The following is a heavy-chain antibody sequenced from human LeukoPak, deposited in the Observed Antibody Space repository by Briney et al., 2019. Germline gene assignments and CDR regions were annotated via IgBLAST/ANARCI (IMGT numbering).Heavy chain of an antibody. Sequence: SETLSLTCTVSGGSISSSSYYWGWIRQPPGKGLEWIGSIYTSGSTNYNPSLKSRVTMSVDTSKNQFSLKLSSVTAADTAVYYCARGFEAAAGLLGYWGQGTLVTVSS. CDR3: ARGFEAAAGLLGY. D-gene: IGHD6-13*01. V-gene: IGHV4-39*07. CDR2: IYTSGST. J-gene: IGHJ4*02. CDR1: GGSISSSSYY.